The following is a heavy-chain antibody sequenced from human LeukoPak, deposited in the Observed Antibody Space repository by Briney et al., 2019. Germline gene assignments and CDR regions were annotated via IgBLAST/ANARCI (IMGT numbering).Heavy chain of an antibody. CDR2: NYYSGST. D-gene: IGHD4-17*01. J-gene: IGHJ4*02. CDR1: GGSISSYY. V-gene: IGHV4-59*01. Sequence: SETLSLTCTVSGGSISSYYWSWIRQPPGKGLEWIGYNYYSGSTNYNPSLKSRVTISVDTSKNQFSLKLSSVTAADTAVYYCARVDYGDYSKHFDYWGQGTLVTVSS. CDR3: ARVDYGDYSKHFDY.